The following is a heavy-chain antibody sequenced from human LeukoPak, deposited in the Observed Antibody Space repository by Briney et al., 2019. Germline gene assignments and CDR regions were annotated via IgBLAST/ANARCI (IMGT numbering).Heavy chain of an antibody. J-gene: IGHJ3*02. Sequence: GSLRLSCAASGFTFTSYAMSWVRQPPGKGLEWIGSIYYSGSTYYNPSLKSRVTISVDTSKNQFSLKLSSVTAADTAVYYCARHLPGTGDVAFDIWGQGTMVTVSS. D-gene: IGHD1-1*01. CDR2: IYYSGST. CDR1: GFTFTSYA. CDR3: ARHLPGTGDVAFDI. V-gene: IGHV4-39*01.